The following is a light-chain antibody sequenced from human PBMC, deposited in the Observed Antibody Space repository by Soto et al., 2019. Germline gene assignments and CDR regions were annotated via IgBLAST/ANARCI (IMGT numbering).Light chain of an antibody. CDR1: SSDVGGYSY. V-gene: IGLV2-14*01. J-gene: IGLJ2*01. CDR3: SSFSSITREV. CDR2: EVS. Sequence: QSALTQPASASGSPGQSITISCTGTSSDVGGYSYVSWYQQHPGKTPKLMIYEVSNRPSGVSHRFSGSKSGNTASLTISGLQTEDEADYYCSSFSSITREVFGGGTKLTVL.